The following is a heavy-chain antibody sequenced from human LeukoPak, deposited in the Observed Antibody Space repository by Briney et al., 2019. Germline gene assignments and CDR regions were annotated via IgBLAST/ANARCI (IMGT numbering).Heavy chain of an antibody. J-gene: IGHJ4*02. CDR2: INPNSGGT. V-gene: IGHV1-2*02. Sequence: ASVKVSCKASGYTFTGYYMHWVRQAPGQGLEWMGWINPNSGGTNYAQKFQGRVTMTRDTSISTAYMELSRLRSDDTAVYYCAKRIMTTMTDLVVFDYWGQGTLVTVSS. CDR3: AKRIMTTMTDLVVFDY. CDR1: GYTFTGYY. D-gene: IGHD4-17*01.